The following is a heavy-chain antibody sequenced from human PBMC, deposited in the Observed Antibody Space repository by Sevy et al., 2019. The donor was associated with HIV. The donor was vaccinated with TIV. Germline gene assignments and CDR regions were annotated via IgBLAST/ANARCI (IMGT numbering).Heavy chain of an antibody. D-gene: IGHD2-2*01. J-gene: IGHJ6*02. CDR1: GFTVSNNY. Sequence: GGSLRLSCAASGFTVSNNYISWVRQAPGKGLEWVSAIYAGGNTYFANSVKGRFTVSRDNSKNTVYLQMNSLRAEDTAMYYCARGSGIVVVPAAMGYYGMDVWGQGTTVTVSS. CDR3: ARGSGIVVVPAAMGYYGMDV. CDR2: IYAGGNT. V-gene: IGHV3-53*01.